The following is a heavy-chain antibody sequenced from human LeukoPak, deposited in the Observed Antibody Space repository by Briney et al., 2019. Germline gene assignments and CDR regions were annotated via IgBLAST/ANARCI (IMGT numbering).Heavy chain of an antibody. CDR3: ARSIASAGNDFDY. CDR1: GYSSTTYW. J-gene: IGHJ4*02. V-gene: IGHV5-51*01. D-gene: IGHD6-13*01. CDR2: IYPRDSDA. Sequence: GESLKISCKASGYSSTTYWVGWVRQMPGKGLEWMGIIYPRDSDARYSPSFQGQVTISVDKSISTAYLHWGSLKASDTAMYYCARSIASAGNDFDYWGQGTLVTVSS.